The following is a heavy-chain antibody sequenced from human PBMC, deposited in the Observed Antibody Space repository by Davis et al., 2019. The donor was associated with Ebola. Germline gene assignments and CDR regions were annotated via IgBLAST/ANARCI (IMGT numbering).Heavy chain of an antibody. D-gene: IGHD3-22*01. CDR3: ARDYDQSPGAFDI. J-gene: IGHJ3*02. CDR1: GGSISSGDYY. CDR2: IYYSGST. Sequence: PSETLSLTCTVSGGSISSGDYYWSWIRQPPGKGLEWIGYIYYSGSTYYNPSLKSRVTISVDTSKNQFSLKLSSVTAADTAVYYCARDYDQSPGAFDIWGQGTMVTVSS. V-gene: IGHV4-30-4*01.